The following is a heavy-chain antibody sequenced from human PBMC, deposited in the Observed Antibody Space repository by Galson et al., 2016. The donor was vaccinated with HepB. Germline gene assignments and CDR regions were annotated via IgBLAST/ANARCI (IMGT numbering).Heavy chain of an antibody. V-gene: IGHV4-61*02. J-gene: IGHJ6*03. CDR3: ARETQSIVVVDQLQSHYYYMDV. CDR2: LQTAWST. CDR1: GGSMSSGRYS. Sequence: TLSLTCTVSGGSMSSGRYSWTWIRQSAGKGLEWIGRLQTAWSTNYNPSLHRRVTMSVDTSKNQFSLKLTSVTDADTAVYYCARETQSIVVVDQLQSHYYYMDVWDKGTTVTVSS. D-gene: IGHD3-22*01.